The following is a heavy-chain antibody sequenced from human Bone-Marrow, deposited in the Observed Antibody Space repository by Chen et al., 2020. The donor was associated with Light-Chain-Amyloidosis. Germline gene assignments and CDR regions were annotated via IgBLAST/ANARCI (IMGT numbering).Heavy chain of an antibody. J-gene: IGHJ5*02. CDR3: ARNQILGYCSSTSCYDKSLGWFDP. V-gene: IGHV4-31*03. CDR1: GGSISSGGYY. D-gene: IGHD2-2*01. CDR2: IYYSGSN. Sequence: QVQLQESGPGLVKPSQTLSLTCTVSGGSISSGGYYWSWIRQPPGQGLEWIGYIYYSGSNYYNPSLKSRVTISVDTSKNQFSLKLSSVTAADTAVYYCARNQILGYCSSTSCYDKSLGWFDPWGQGTLVTVSS.